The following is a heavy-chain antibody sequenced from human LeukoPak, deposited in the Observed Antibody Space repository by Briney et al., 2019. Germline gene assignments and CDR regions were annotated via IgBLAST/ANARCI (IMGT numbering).Heavy chain of an antibody. Sequence: SQTLSLTCAISGDSVSSNSAAWNWIRQSPSRGLEWLGRTYYRSKWYNDYAVSVKSRITINPDTSKNQSSLQLNSVTPEDTAVYYCARAQLGLRDYYYGMDVWGQGTTVTVSS. CDR3: ARAQLGLRDYYYGMDV. V-gene: IGHV6-1*01. D-gene: IGHD1-7*01. CDR1: GDSVSSNSAA. CDR2: TYYRSKWYN. J-gene: IGHJ6*02.